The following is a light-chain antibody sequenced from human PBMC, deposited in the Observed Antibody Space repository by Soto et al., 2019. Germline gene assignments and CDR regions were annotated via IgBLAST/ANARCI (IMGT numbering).Light chain of an antibody. CDR2: WAS. Sequence: DAVVTQSPDSLAASLGERATINCKSSQSVLYSSNNKNYLAWYQQKPGQPPKLLIYWASTRESGVPDRFSGSGSGTDFTFTISSLQAEDVALYHCQQYLHTPRTFGQGTKVDIK. J-gene: IGKJ1*01. V-gene: IGKV4-1*01. CDR3: QQYLHTPRT. CDR1: QSVLYSSNNKNY.